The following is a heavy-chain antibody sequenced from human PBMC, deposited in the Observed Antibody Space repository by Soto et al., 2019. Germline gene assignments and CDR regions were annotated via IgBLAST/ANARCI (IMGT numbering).Heavy chain of an antibody. D-gene: IGHD3-22*01. V-gene: IGHV3-30-3*01. CDR1: GFTFSSYA. CDR3: ASEGITMIVPPFDY. J-gene: IGHJ4*02. CDR2: ISYDGSNK. Sequence: QVQLVESGGGVVQPGRSLRLSCAASGFTFSSYAMHWVRQAPGKGLERVAVISYDGSNKYYADSVKGRFTISRDNSKNTLYLQMNSLRAEDTAVYYCASEGITMIVPPFDYWGQGTLVTVSS.